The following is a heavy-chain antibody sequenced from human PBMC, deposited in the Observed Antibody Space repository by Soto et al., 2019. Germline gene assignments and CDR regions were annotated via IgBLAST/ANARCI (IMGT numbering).Heavy chain of an antibody. CDR1: GYSISSGYY. CDR2: IYHSGKT. J-gene: IGHJ5*02. V-gene: IGHV4-38-2*02. D-gene: IGHD3-22*01. CDR3: ARDKRVTMIGGWFDP. Sequence: SETLSLTCVVSGYSISSGYYWAWVRQPPGKELEWIGSIYHSGKTYYKPSLRSRVTVSVDTSKNQFSMKLISVTAADTAVYYCARDKRVTMIGGWFDPWGQGNLVTVSS.